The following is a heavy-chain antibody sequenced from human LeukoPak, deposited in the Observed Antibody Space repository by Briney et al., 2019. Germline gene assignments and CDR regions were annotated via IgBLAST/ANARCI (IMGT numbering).Heavy chain of an antibody. D-gene: IGHD2-2*01. J-gene: IGHJ4*02. Sequence: GGSLRLSCVASEFIFSNYWMSWVRQGPGEGPEWVANINQDGSEKSYVDSVKGRFTISRDNAKNSLYLRMNSLRADDTGVYYCASQPAAADVDYWGQGTLVTVSS. CDR1: EFIFSNYW. V-gene: IGHV3-7*03. CDR2: INQDGSEK. CDR3: ASQPAAADVDY.